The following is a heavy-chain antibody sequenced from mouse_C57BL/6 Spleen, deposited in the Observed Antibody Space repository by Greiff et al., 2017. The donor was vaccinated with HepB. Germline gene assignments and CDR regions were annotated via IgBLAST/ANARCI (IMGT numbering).Heavy chain of an antibody. V-gene: IGHV1-69*01. CDR2: IDPSDSYT. CDR1: GYTFTSYW. Sequence: QVQLQQSGAELVMPGASVKLSCKASGYTFTSYWMHWVKQRPGQGLEWIGEIDPSDSYTNYNQKFKGKSTLTVDKSSSTAYMQLSSLTSEDSAVYYCARKVAYYDYDDYFDYWGQGTTLTVSS. CDR3: ARKVAYYDYDDYFDY. D-gene: IGHD2-4*01. J-gene: IGHJ2*01.